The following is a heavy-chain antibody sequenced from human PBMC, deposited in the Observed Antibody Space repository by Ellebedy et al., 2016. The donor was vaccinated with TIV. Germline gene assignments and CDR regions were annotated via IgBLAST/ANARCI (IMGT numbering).Heavy chain of an antibody. D-gene: IGHD4-17*01. J-gene: IGHJ4*02. CDR3: ASGGNDYGDYGLDY. CDR2: IGSRSEYK. Sequence: GESLKISCAASGFSFSTYAMAWVRQAPGKGLEWLSAIGSRSEYKFYTDSVKGRFTISRDNAKNTLYLQMNSLRAEDTAVYYCASGGNDYGDYGLDYWGQGTLVTVSS. V-gene: IGHV3-23*01. CDR1: GFSFSTYA.